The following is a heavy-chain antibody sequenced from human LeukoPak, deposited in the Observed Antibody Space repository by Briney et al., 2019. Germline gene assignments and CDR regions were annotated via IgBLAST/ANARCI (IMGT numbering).Heavy chain of an antibody. CDR2: VYHSGRGNR. J-gene: IGHJ4*02. Sequence: PSETLSLTCAVSGVSLSTTNWWVWLRQPPGKGLEWIGEVYHSGRGNRNYNPSLKSRVTISVDTSKNQFSLKLSSVTAADTAVYYCARGGGLWFGELFPSPFDYWGQGTLVTVSS. CDR1: GVSLSTTNW. V-gene: IGHV4-4*02. D-gene: IGHD3-10*01. CDR3: ARGGGLWFGELFPSPFDY.